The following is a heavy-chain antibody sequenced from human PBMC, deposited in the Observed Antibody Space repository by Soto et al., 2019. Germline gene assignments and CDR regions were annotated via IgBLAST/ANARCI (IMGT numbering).Heavy chain of an antibody. CDR2: INPNSGGT. CDR3: ARDRPPRTGGFDYYYGMDV. V-gene: IGHV1-2*02. CDR1: GYVFTSHD. D-gene: IGHD3-16*01. Sequence: ASVKVSCKASGYVFTSHDIHWVRQAAGQGLEWMGWINPNSGGTNYTQKFQGRVTMTRDTSISTAYMELSRLRSDDTAVYYCARDRPPRTGGFDYYYGMDVWGQGTTVTVSS. J-gene: IGHJ6*02.